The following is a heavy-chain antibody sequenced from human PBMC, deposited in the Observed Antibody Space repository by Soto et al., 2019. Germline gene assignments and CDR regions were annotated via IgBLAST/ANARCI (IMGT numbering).Heavy chain of an antibody. CDR3: ARDRNGIQLWQHDAFDI. V-gene: IGHV4-30-2*01. CDR1: GGSISSGGYS. Sequence: PSETLSLTCAVSGGSISSGGYSWSWIRQPPGKGLEWIGYIYHSGSTYYNPSLKSRVTISVDRSKNQFSLKLSSVTAADTAVYYCARDRNGIQLWQHDAFDIWGQGTMVTVSS. J-gene: IGHJ3*02. CDR2: IYHSGST. D-gene: IGHD5-18*01.